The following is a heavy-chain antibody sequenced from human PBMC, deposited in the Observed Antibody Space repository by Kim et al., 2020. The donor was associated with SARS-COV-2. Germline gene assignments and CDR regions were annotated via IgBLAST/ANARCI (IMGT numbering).Heavy chain of an antibody. CDR3: ARGGTWIQLWPFDY. V-gene: IGHV4-59*13. Sequence: SETLSLTCTVSGGSISSYYWSWIRQPPGKGLEWIGYIYYSGSTNYNPSLKSRVTISVDTSKNQFSLKLSSVTAADTAVYYCARGGTWIQLWPFDYWGQGTLVTVSS. CDR2: IYYSGST. J-gene: IGHJ4*02. D-gene: IGHD5-18*01. CDR1: GGSISSYY.